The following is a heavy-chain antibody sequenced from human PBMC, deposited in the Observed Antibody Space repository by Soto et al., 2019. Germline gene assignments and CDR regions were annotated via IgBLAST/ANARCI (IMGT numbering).Heavy chain of an antibody. D-gene: IGHD3-10*01. CDR1: GYTFTSYY. Sequence: ASVKVSCKASGYTFTSYYMHWVRQAPGQGLEWMGIINPSGGSTSYAQKFQGRVTMTRDTSTSTVYMELNSLRAEDTAVYYCARDLEPRTYYYYYGMDVWGQGTTVTVSS. CDR3: ARDLEPRTYYYYYGMDV. J-gene: IGHJ6*02. V-gene: IGHV1-46*01. CDR2: INPSGGST.